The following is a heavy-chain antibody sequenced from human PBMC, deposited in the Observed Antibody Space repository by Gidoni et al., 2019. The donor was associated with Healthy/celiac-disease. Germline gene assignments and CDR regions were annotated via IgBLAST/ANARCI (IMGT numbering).Heavy chain of an antibody. V-gene: IGHV4-39*07. CDR2: IYYSGST. D-gene: IGHD3-10*01. Sequence: SSSSYYWGWIRQPPGKGLEWIGSIYYSGSTYYNPSLKSRGTISVDTSKNQFSLKLSSVTAADTAVYYCARDRYYGSGSYPSWFDPWGQGTLVTVSS. CDR1: SSSSYY. J-gene: IGHJ5*02. CDR3: ARDRYYGSGSYPSWFDP.